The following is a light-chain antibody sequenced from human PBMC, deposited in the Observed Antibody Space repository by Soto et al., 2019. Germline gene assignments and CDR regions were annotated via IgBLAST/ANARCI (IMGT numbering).Light chain of an antibody. CDR1: QSVSSSY. Sequence: EIVLTQSPGTLSLSPGERATLSCRASQSVSSSYLAWYQQKPGQAPRLLIYGASSSATGIPDRFSGSGSGTDFTLTIIRLEPEDFAVYYCQQYGSSPLTFGQGTKVEIK. J-gene: IGKJ1*01. CDR3: QQYGSSPLT. CDR2: GAS. V-gene: IGKV3-20*01.